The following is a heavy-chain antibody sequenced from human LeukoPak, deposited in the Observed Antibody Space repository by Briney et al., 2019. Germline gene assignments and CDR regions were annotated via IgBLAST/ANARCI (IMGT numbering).Heavy chain of an antibody. CDR2: ISYDGSNK. Sequence: GGSLRLSCAASGFTFSSYAMHWVRQAPGKGLEWVAVISYDGSNKYYADSVKGRFTISRDNSKNTLYLQMNSLRAEDTAVYYCASPGYSSGWYGPLGYWGQGTLVTVSS. V-gene: IGHV3-30-3*01. CDR1: GFTFSSYA. CDR3: ASPGYSSGWYGPLGY. J-gene: IGHJ4*02. D-gene: IGHD6-19*01.